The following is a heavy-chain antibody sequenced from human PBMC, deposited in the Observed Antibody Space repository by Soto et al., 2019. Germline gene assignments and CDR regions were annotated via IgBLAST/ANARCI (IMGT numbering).Heavy chain of an antibody. D-gene: IGHD6-19*01. V-gene: IGHV2-5*02. J-gene: IGHJ4*02. CDR1: GFSLSSTRMA. Sequence: QITLKESGPTLVKPTQTLTLTCTFSGFSLSSTRMAVGWIRQPPGKALEWLALIYWDDDKRYSQFLKSRLTITTDTSKNPVVLTMSNMDPVDTARYYCAHIVVAGLGYDFDYWGQGTLVTVSS. CDR2: IYWDDDK. CDR3: AHIVVAGLGYDFDY.